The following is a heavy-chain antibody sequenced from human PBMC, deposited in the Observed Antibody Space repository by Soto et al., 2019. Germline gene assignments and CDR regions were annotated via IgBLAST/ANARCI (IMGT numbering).Heavy chain of an antibody. CDR2: INGSGGST. V-gene: IGHV3-23*01. J-gene: IGHJ4*02. Sequence: EVQLLESGGGLVQPGGSLRLSCAASGFTFSSYAMSWVRQAPGKGLEWVSAINGSGGSTYYEDSVKGRFTISRDKSKNTLYLQMKRLRAEDTDVSYCAKDHNSYDSSGWRTDFDYWGQGTLVTVSS. CDR3: AKDHNSYDSSGWRTDFDY. CDR1: GFTFSSYA. D-gene: IGHD3-22*01.